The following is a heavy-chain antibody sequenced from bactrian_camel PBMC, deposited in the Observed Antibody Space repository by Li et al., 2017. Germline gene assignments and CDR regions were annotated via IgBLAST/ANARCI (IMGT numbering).Heavy chain of an antibody. CDR3: ATFSVAFGL. CDR2: IISNGGST. Sequence: QLVESGGGLVQPGGSLRLSCAASGFTFSSYWMYWVRQAPGKGLEWVSTIISNGGSTYYADSMKGRFTISRDNAKETVYLQIDNMKPEDTALYYCATFSVAFGLWGQGTQVTVS. J-gene: IGHJ4*01. D-gene: IGHD5*01. V-gene: IGHV3S25*01. CDR1: GFTFSSYW.